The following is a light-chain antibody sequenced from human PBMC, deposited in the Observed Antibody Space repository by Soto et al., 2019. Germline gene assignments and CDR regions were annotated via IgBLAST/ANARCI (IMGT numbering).Light chain of an antibody. V-gene: IGLV1-51*02. J-gene: IGLJ2*01. CDR3: AAWDGNLRAVV. CDR2: END. CDR1: SSNIGNYY. Sequence: QAVLTQPPSVSAAPGQKVTLSCSGSSSNIGNYYVCWYQHLPGTAPKFLIYENDKRPSGIPDRFSGSKSGTSATLDITGLQTGDEADYYCAAWDGNLRAVVFGGGTKLTVL.